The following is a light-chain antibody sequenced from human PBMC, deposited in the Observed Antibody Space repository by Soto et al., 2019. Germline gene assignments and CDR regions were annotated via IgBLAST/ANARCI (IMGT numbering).Light chain of an antibody. CDR1: QTISSW. CDR2: KAS. CDR3: QHYNSYSEA. V-gene: IGKV1-5*03. J-gene: IGKJ1*01. Sequence: DIQMTQSPSTLSGSVGDRVTITCRASQTISSWLAWYQQKPGKAPNLLIYKASTLKSGVPSRFSGSGSGTEFTLTISSLQPDDLSYYYCQHYNSYSEAFGQGTKVELK.